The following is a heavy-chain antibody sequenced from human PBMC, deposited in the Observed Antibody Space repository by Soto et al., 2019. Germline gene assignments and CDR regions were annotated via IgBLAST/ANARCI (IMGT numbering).Heavy chain of an antibody. CDR1: GFTFSDYY. CDR2: INSRSSST. J-gene: IGHJ4*02. D-gene: IGHD7-27*01. Sequence: GGSLRLSCAASGFTFSDYYMSWIRQAPGRGLEWVSYINSRSSSTNYADSVKGRFTISRDNAKNLLYLQMSSLTVEDTAVYYCVKGRNWASGSDYTGQGTLVTVSS. V-gene: IGHV3-11*05. CDR3: VKGRNWASGSDY.